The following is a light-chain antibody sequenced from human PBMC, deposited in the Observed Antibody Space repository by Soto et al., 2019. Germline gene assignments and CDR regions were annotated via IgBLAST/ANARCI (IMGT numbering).Light chain of an antibody. J-gene: IGKJ1*01. CDR3: QQYGSSPDRDRWT. CDR1: QSVSSSC. V-gene: IGKV3-20*01. CDR2: GAS. Sequence: EIVLTQSPGTLSLSPGERATLSCRASQSVSSSCLAWYQQKPGQAPRLLIYGASNGATGIPDRFSGSGSGPDFSLNIRRLEREHFAVYYCQQYGSSPDRDRWTFRQGTKVEIK.